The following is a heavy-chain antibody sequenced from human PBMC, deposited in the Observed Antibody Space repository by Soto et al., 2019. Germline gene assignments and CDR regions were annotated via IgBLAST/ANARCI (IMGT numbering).Heavy chain of an antibody. D-gene: IGHD3-10*01. V-gene: IGHV3-30-3*01. CDR2: ISYDGSNK. Sequence: VQLVESGGGVVQPGRSLRLSCAASGFTFSSYAMHWVRQAPGKGLEWVAVISYDGSNKYYADSVKGRFTISRDNSKNTLYLQMNSLRAEDTAVYYCARDFRIGFGEFDYWGQGTLVTVSS. CDR1: GFTFSSYA. CDR3: ARDFRIGFGEFDY. J-gene: IGHJ4*02.